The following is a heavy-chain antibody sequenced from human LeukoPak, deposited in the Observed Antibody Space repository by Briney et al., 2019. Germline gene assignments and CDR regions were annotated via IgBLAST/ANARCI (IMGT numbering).Heavy chain of an antibody. CDR1: GYTFPSYD. D-gene: IGHD3-10*01. Sequence: ASVTVSCKASGYTFPSYDIYWVRQAPGQALEWLGWMNPNSGNTGYAQKFQGRVTMTTNTSISTAYMELSSLRSEDTAVYYCARREYGSGSYHLVYWGQGTLVTVSS. CDR2: MNPNSGNT. J-gene: IGHJ4*02. V-gene: IGHV1-8*01. CDR3: ARREYGSGSYHLVY.